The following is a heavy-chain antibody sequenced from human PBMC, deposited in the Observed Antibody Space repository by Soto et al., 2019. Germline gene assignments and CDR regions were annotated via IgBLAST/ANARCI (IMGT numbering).Heavy chain of an antibody. Sequence: SETLSLTCPVSGGSISGYDWSWIRQPPGKGLEWIGYIYYSGSTNYNPSLKSRVTISIDTSKNQFSLKLSSVTAADTAVYYCARTYYDFWSGYWRWFDPWGQGTLVTVSS. CDR3: ARTYYDFWSGYWRWFDP. CDR1: GGSISGYD. CDR2: IYYSGST. D-gene: IGHD3-3*01. V-gene: IGHV4-59*01. J-gene: IGHJ5*02.